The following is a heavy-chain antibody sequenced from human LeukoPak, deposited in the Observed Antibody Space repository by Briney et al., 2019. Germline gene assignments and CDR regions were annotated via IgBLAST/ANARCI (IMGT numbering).Heavy chain of an antibody. J-gene: IGHJ6*03. CDR2: IKPNSGDT. D-gene: IGHD3-3*02. CDR1: GYTFTGYY. CDR3: ASARTIFYYYMDV. V-gene: IGHV1-2*02. Sequence: GASVKVSCMASGYTFTGYYIHWVRQAPGQGLEWMGWIKPNSGDTNYAQKSQGRVTMTRDTSISTVYMELSRLRFDDTAVYYCASARTIFYYYMDVWGKGTTVTISS.